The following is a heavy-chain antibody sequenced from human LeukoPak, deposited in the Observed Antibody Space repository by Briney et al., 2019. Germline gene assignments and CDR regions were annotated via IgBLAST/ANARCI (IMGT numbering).Heavy chain of an antibody. J-gene: IGHJ6*02. CDR1: GGSLSSISYY. CDR3: ARDAVAVAEYYYYGMDV. D-gene: IGHD6-19*01. CDR2: IYYSGST. V-gene: IGHV4-39*07. Sequence: SETLSLTCTVSGGSLSSISYYWGWIRQPPGKGLEWYGRIYYSGSTYYNPSLKSRVTISVDTSKNQFSLKLSSVTAADTAVYYCARDAVAVAEYYYYGMDVWGQGTTVTVSS.